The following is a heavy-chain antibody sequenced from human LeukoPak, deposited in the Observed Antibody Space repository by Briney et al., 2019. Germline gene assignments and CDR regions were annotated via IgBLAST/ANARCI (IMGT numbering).Heavy chain of an antibody. V-gene: IGHV4-38-2*01. J-gene: IGHJ4*02. CDR2: IYHSGST. CDR1: GYSISSGYY. D-gene: IGHD1-26*01. Sequence: SETLSLTCAVSGYSISSGYYWGWIRQPPGKGLEWIGSIYHSGSTYYNPSLKSRVTVSVDTSKHQFSLKLSSVTAADTAVYYCARHGVESGSRWFRRYFDYWGQGTLVTVSS. CDR3: ARHGVESGSRWFRRYFDY.